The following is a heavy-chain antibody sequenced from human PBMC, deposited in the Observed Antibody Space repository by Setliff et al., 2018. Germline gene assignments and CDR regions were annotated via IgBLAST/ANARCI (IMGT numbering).Heavy chain of an antibody. J-gene: IGHJ4*02. Sequence: PGGSLRLSCAASGFTFSSYGMHWVRQAPGKGLEWVASITHDGSKTYILDSVKGRFTISRDNAKNTLYLQMNSLRAEDTAVYYCARAHSSTLSVHDYWGQGTLVTVSS. CDR3: ARAHSSTLSVHDY. D-gene: IGHD2-2*01. CDR1: GFTFSSYG. V-gene: IGHV3-33*05. CDR2: ITHDGSKT.